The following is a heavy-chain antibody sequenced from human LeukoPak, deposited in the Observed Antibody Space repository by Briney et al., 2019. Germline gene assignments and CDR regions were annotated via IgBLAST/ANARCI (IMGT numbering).Heavy chain of an antibody. CDR3: ARVLYYYDSSGRMDGAFDI. J-gene: IGHJ3*02. D-gene: IGHD3-22*01. CDR2: IYYSGST. CDR1: GGSISSYY. Sequence: PSETLSLTCTVSGGSISSYYWSWIRQPPGKGLEWIGYIYYSGSTNYNPSLKSRVTISVDTSKNQFSLKLSSVTVADTAVYYCARVLYYYDSSGRMDGAFDIWGQGTMVTVSS. V-gene: IGHV4-59*01.